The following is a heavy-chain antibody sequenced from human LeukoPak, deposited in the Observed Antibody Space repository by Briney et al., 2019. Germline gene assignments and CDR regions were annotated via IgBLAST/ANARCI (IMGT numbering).Heavy chain of an antibody. CDR1: GFTFSSYT. V-gene: IGHV3-23*01. D-gene: IGHD7-27*01. Sequence: PGGSLRLSCAASGFTFSSYTMSWVRQAPGKGLEWVSTITTNDGNTYYADSVKGRFTVSRDNSKNTLFLQMNSLRAEDTAVYYCAKDGGLWVSAHWGDSWGRGTLVTVSS. CDR2: ITTNDGNT. CDR3: AKDGGLWVSAHWGDS. J-gene: IGHJ4*02.